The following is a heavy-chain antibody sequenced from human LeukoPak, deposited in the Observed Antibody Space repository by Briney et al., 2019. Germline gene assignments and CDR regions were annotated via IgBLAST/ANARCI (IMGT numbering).Heavy chain of an antibody. CDR1: GGSISSYY. D-gene: IGHD5-24*01. Sequence: PSETLSLTCTVSGGSISSYYWNRIRQPPGKGLEWIGYIYYSGSTNYSPSLKSRVTISVDTSKNQFSLKLSSVTAADTAVYYCAGRLWRRDGYNLSAFDIWGQGTMVTVSS. J-gene: IGHJ3*02. CDR3: AGRLWRRDGYNLSAFDI. CDR2: IYYSGST. V-gene: IGHV4-59*01.